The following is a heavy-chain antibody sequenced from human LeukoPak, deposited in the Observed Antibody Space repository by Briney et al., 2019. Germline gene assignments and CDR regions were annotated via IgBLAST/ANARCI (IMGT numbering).Heavy chain of an antibody. CDR3: ATVDFRYSILAMDV. V-gene: IGHV1-24*01. CDR2: FDPEDGET. CDR1: GYTLTELS. J-gene: IGHJ6*02. Sequence: GASVKVSCKVSGYTLTELSMHWVRQAPGKGLEWMGGFDPEDGETIYALKFQGRVTMTEDTSTDTAYMELSSLRSEDTAVYYCATVDFRYSILAMDVWGQGTTVTVSS. D-gene: IGHD2-15*01.